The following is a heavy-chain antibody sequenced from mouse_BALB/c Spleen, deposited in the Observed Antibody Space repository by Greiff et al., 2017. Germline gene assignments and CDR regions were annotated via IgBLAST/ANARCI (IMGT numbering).Heavy chain of an antibody. CDR1: GFSLTDYG. CDR2: IWGGGST. J-gene: IGHJ4*01. CDR3: AKPFGSSYEDSMDY. V-gene: IGHV2-6-5*01. D-gene: IGHD1-1*01. Sequence: VQGVESGPGLVAPSQSLSITCTVSGFSLTDYGVSWIRQPPGKGLEWLGVIWGGGSTYYNSALKSRLSISKDNSKSQVFLKMNSLQTDDTAMYYCAKPFGSSYEDSMDYWGQGTSVTVSS.